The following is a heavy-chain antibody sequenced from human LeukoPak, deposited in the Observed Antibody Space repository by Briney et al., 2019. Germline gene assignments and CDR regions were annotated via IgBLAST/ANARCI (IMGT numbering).Heavy chain of an antibody. V-gene: IGHV3-11*04. Sequence: KPGGSLRLSCAASGFTFSDYNMRWIRQAPGKGLEWVSSISRSGSTKYYADSVKGRFTISRDNAKNSLFLQMNSLRAGDTAVYYCARGASYDDILNGNSFAYWGQGTLVTVSS. CDR1: GFTFSDYN. CDR3: ARGASYDDILNGNSFAY. J-gene: IGHJ4*02. CDR2: ISRSGSTK. D-gene: IGHD3-9*01.